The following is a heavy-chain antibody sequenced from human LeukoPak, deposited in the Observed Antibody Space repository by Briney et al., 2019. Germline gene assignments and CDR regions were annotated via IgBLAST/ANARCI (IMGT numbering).Heavy chain of an antibody. CDR1: GYTFTNYA. CDR3: ARERWHCRVNCYSVHYYALDV. Sequence: ASVKVSCKGSGYTFTNYAVHWVRQAPGQRLEWLGWINPGNGDTKYSQNFQGRVTVTSDTSAATAYVELNSLTSEDTAVYYCARERWHCRVNCYSVHYYALDVWGQGTTVTVSS. CDR2: INPGNGDT. D-gene: IGHD2-15*01. J-gene: IGHJ6*02. V-gene: IGHV1-3*01.